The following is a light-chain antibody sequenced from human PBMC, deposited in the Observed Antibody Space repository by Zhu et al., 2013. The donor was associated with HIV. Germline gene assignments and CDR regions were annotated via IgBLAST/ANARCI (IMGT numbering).Light chain of an antibody. Sequence: EIVMTQSPATLSVSPGERVTLSCRASQSVSRNLAWYQQKPGQAPRLLIYDASNRATGIPDRFSGSGSGTDFTLTISRLEPEDFAVYYCQQYGSPAFTFGGGTKVEIK. CDR2: DAS. CDR1: QSVSRN. J-gene: IGKJ4*01. CDR3: QQYGSPAFT. V-gene: IGKV3-20*01.